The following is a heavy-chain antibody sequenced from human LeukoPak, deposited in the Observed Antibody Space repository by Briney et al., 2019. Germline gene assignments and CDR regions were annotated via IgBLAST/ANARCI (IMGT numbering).Heavy chain of an antibody. CDR2: IIPNGGST. CDR3: ARALGAAAGLFFDF. Sequence: GGSLRLSCAASGFTFSSFAMHWVRQAPGKGLEYVSAIIPNGGSTYYANSVKGRFTISRDDSKNTLYLQMGSLKVEDMAVYYCARALGAAAGLFFDFWGQGALVTVSS. D-gene: IGHD6-13*01. V-gene: IGHV3-64*01. CDR1: GFTFSSFA. J-gene: IGHJ4*02.